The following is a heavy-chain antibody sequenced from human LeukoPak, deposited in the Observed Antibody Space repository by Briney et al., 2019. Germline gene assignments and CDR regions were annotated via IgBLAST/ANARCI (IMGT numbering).Heavy chain of an antibody. CDR1: GGSISSSSYH. Sequence: PSETLSLTCTVSGGSISSSSYHWGWIRQPPGKGLEWIGTIYYGGSTYYNPSLKSRVTISVDTSKKQFSLKLTSVTAADAAVYYCARLVDYYDSSGYFDVFGIWGQGTMVTVFS. V-gene: IGHV4-39*01. J-gene: IGHJ3*02. CDR2: IYYGGST. CDR3: ARLVDYYDSSGYFDVFGI. D-gene: IGHD3-22*01.